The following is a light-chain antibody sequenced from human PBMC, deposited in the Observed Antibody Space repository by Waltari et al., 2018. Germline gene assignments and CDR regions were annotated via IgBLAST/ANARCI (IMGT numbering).Light chain of an antibody. V-gene: IGKV1-5*03. CDR1: QSISDW. CDR2: KTS. CDR3: QQYNHYPWT. Sequence: IQMTQSPSTLSASVGDRVTITCRASQSISDWLAWYQQKPGKAPKLLLYKTSILQGGVPSRFSGGGSDTEFTLTISSLQPDDFVTYYCQQYNHYPWTFGPGTKVEVK. J-gene: IGKJ1*01.